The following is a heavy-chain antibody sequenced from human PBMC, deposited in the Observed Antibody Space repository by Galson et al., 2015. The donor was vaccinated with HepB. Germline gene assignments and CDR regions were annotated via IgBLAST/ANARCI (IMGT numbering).Heavy chain of an antibody. CDR1: GISISGSQYY. CDR2: IYYGGRT. V-gene: IGHV4-39*01. D-gene: IGHD2-8*01. Sequence: ETLSLTCDVSGISISGSQYYWGWIRQSPKKGLEWIGSIYYGGRTYFSPSFQSRVAMSVDTSKNQLSLTLSSVTAADTAVYHCARPLVLNGRFTPGVGPFHIWGHGTLVTVSS. J-gene: IGHJ1*01. CDR3: ARPLVLNGRFTPGVGPFHI.